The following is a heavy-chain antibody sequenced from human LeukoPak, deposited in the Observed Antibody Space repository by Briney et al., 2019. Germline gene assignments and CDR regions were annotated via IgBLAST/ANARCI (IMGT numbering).Heavy chain of an antibody. CDR3: ARDLVAAGGRDY. CDR1: GFTFSSYG. CDR2: IWYDGSNK. J-gene: IGHJ4*02. Sequence: GRSLRLSCAASGFTFSSYGMHWVRQAPGKGLEWVAVIWYDGSNKYYADSVKGRFTISRDNSKNTLYLQMNSLRAEDTAVYYCARDLVAAGGRDYWGQGTLVTVSS. V-gene: IGHV3-33*01. D-gene: IGHD2-15*01.